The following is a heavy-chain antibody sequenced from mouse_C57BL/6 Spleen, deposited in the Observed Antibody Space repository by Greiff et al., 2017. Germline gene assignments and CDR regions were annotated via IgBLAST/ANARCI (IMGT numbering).Heavy chain of an antibody. V-gene: IGHV1-59*01. J-gene: IGHJ2*01. CDR3: ASDYGFDY. CDR2: IDPSDSYT. CDR1: GYTFTSYW. D-gene: IGHD1-1*01. Sequence: QVQLQQPGAELVRPGTSVKLSCKASGYTFTSYWMHWVKQRPGQGLEWIGVIDPSDSYTNYNQKFKGKATLTVDTSSRTAYMQLSSLTSEDSAVYYCASDYGFDYWGQGTTLTVSS.